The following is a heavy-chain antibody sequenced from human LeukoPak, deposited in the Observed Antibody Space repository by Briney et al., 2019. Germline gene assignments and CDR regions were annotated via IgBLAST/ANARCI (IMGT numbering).Heavy chain of an antibody. J-gene: IGHJ4*02. Sequence: PETLSLTCTVSGVSVSSYSWSWIRQPPGKGLEWIGYIYTSGSTNYNPSLKSRVTISVDTSKNQFSLRLSSVTAADTAVYYCARLPLAASLRGYYFDYWGQGTLVTVSS. CDR1: GVSVSSYS. CDR3: ARLPLAASLRGYYFDY. CDR2: IYTSGST. V-gene: IGHV4-4*09. D-gene: IGHD6-6*01.